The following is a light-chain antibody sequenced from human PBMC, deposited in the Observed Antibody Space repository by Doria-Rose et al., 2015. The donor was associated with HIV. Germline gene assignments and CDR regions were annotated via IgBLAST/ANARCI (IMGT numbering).Light chain of an antibody. CDR2: GNT. CDR1: SSNIGAGFD. V-gene: IGLV1-40*01. CDR3: QSYDSRLSVYV. J-gene: IGLJ1*01. Sequence: QSVLTQPPSVSGAPGQRVAISCTVSSSNIGAGFDVNWYQQFPGTAPKLLINGNTNPPSGVTDRFSGSKSGTSASLAISGLRAEDEADYYCQSYDSRLSVYVFGTGTKVTVL.